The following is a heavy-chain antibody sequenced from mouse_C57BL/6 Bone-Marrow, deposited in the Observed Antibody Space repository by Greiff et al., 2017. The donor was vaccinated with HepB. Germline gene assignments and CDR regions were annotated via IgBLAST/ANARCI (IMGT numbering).Heavy chain of an antibody. J-gene: IGHJ3*01. D-gene: IGHD1-1*01. CDR1: GFNIKDDY. Sequence: EVQLQQSGAELVRPGASVKLSCTASGFNIKDDYMHWVKQRPEQGLEWIGWIDPENGDTEYDSKFQGKATITADTSSNTAYLQLSSLTSEDTAVYDCTTSSPVPYYGSSYEAYWGQGTLVTVSA. CDR2: IDPENGDT. CDR3: TTSSPVPYYGSSYEAY. V-gene: IGHV14-4*01.